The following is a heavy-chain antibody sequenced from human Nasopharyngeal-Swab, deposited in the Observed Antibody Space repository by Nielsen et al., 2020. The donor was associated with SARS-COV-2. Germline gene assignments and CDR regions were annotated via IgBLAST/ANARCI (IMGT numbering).Heavy chain of an antibody. CDR2: ISSSGSTI. CDR1: GFTFSDYY. V-gene: IGHV3-11*04. D-gene: IGHD1-1*01. J-gene: IGHJ4*02. CDR3: ATGDRASDY. Sequence: GESLKISCAASGFTFSDYYTSWIRQAPGKGLEWVSYISSSGSTIYYADSVKGRFTISRDNAKNSLYLQMNSLRAEDTAVYYCATGDRASDYWGQGTLVTVSS.